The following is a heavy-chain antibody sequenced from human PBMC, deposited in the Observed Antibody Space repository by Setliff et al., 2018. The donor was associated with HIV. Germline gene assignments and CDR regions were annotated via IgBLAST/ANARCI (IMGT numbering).Heavy chain of an antibody. V-gene: IGHV3-48*01. CDR1: GFTFSSYS. CDR3: AKIQNPQGYYYDSSGYYPHPGSPDY. D-gene: IGHD3-22*01. J-gene: IGHJ4*02. Sequence: PGGSLRLSCAASGFTFSSYSMNWVRQAPGKGLQWVSYISSSSNTKYYADSVKGRFTISTDTAYMELSSLRPEDTAVYYCAKIQNPQGYYYDSSGYYPHPGSPDYWGQGTLVTVSS. CDR2: ISSSSNTK.